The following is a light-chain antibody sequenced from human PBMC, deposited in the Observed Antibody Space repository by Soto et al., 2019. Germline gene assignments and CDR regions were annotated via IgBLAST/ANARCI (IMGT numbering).Light chain of an antibody. J-gene: IGKJ4*01. CDR3: QKCKVAPFT. Sequence: IQMTQSPSSLSRFVVDRVTITCRASQDIGNFLAWYQQKPGKVPKLLIYAASTLQSGVPSRFSGSGSGTDFTLTISSLQPEDVATYYCQKCKVAPFTVGGGTKVDSK. V-gene: IGKV1-27*01. CDR2: AAS. CDR1: QDIGNF.